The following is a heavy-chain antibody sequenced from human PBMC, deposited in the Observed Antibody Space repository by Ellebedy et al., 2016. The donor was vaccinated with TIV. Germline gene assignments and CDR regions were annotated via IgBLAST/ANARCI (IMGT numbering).Heavy chain of an antibody. Sequence: GESLKISCKGSGYSFTNYWIGWVRQMPGKGLEWMGIIYPGDSDTRYSPSFQGQVTISADKSISTAYLQWSSLKASDTAMYYCARHASYCSGGSCYDGFVDYWGQGTLVTVSS. J-gene: IGHJ4*02. D-gene: IGHD2-15*01. CDR1: GYSFTNYW. CDR3: ARHASYCSGGSCYDGFVDY. V-gene: IGHV5-51*01. CDR2: IYPGDSDT.